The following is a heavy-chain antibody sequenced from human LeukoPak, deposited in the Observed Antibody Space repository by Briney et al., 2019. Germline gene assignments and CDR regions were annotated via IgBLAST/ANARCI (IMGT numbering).Heavy chain of an antibody. V-gene: IGHV1-2*02. CDR1: GYTFTGYY. D-gene: IGHD2-2*01. Sequence: ASVKVSCKASGYTFTGYYMHWVRQAPGQGLEWMGWINPNSGGTNYAQKFQGRVTMTRDTSISTAYMELSRLRSDDTAVYYCARGASTLAYYYGMDVWGQGTTVTVSS. CDR3: ARGASTLAYYYGMDV. J-gene: IGHJ6*02. CDR2: INPNSGGT.